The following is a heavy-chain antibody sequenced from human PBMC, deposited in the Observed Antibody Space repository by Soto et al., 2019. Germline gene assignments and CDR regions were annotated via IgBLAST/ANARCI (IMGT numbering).Heavy chain of an antibody. CDR1: GGSISSYD. J-gene: IGHJ4*02. CDR2: IYYSGST. Sequence: PSETLSLTCTVSGGSISSYDWSWIRQAPGKGLEWVGYIYYSGSTNYNPSLKSRVTISVDTSKNQFSLKLSPVTAADTAVYYCARQGIAAGFDYWGQGTLVTVSS. V-gene: IGHV4-59*01. D-gene: IGHD6-13*01. CDR3: ARQGIAAGFDY.